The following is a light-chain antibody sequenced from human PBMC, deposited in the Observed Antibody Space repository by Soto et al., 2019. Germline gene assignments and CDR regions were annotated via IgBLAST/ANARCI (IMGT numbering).Light chain of an antibody. CDR1: QSVSSY. CDR3: QQYGSSPLT. Sequence: EIVVTQSPATLSLSPGERATLSCRASQSVSSYLAWYQQKPGQAPRLLIYDASNRATGIPARFSGSGSGTDFTLTISSLEPEDFAVYYCQQYGSSPLTFGGGTKVEIK. V-gene: IGKV3-11*01. CDR2: DAS. J-gene: IGKJ4*01.